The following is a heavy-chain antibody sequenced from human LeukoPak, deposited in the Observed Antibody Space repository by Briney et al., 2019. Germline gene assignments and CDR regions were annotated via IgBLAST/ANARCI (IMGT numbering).Heavy chain of an antibody. CDR3: AREMVGYSYGYDFDY. V-gene: IGHV1-2*02. CDR1: GYTFTGYY. CDR2: INPNSGGT. J-gene: IGHJ4*02. Sequence: ASVKVSCKASGYTFTGYYHHWVRQVPGQGLEWMGWINPNSGGTNYAQKFQGRVTMTRDTSISTAYMELSRLRSDDTAVYYCAREMVGYSYGYDFDYWGQGTLVTVSS. D-gene: IGHD5-18*01.